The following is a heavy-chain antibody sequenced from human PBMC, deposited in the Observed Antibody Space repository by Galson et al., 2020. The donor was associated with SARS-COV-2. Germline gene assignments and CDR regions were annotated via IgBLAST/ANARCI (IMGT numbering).Heavy chain of an antibody. Sequence: PGKGLEWVAGIWYDGSNKYYADSVKGRFTISRDNSKNTLYLQMNSLRAEDTAVYYCAREGIVGATTGIDYWGQGTLVTVSS. CDR2: IWYDGSNK. V-gene: IGHV3-33*01. J-gene: IGHJ4*02. D-gene: IGHD1-26*01. CDR3: AREGIVGATTGIDY.